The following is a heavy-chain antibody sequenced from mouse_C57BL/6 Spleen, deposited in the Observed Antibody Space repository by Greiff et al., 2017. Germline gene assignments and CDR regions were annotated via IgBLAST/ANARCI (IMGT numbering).Heavy chain of an antibody. J-gene: IGHJ3*01. Sequence: QVQLQQPGAELVKPGASVKLSCKASGYTFTSYWMHWVKQRPGQGLEWIGMIHPNRGSTNYNEKFKSKATLTVDKSSSTAYMQRSSLTAEDSAVYYCARNDPFAYWGQGTLVTVSA. D-gene: IGHD2-12*01. CDR2: IHPNRGST. V-gene: IGHV1-64*01. CDR3: ARNDPFAY. CDR1: GYTFTSYW.